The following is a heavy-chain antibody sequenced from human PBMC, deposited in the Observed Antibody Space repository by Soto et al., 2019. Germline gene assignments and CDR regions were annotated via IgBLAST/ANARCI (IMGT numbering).Heavy chain of an antibody. CDR3: VRDHRLLWFGELLI. D-gene: IGHD3-10*01. CDR2: INPSGGST. J-gene: IGHJ4*02. CDR1: GYTFTNYY. V-gene: IGHV1-46*01. Sequence: QVHLVQSGAEVKKPGASVTVSCKASGYTFTNYYIHWVGQAPGQGLEWMGVINPSGGSTDYTPKFQDRVTMSRDTSTTTVYMELSILRSEDMAVYYCVRDHRLLWFGELLIWGQGTLVTVSS.